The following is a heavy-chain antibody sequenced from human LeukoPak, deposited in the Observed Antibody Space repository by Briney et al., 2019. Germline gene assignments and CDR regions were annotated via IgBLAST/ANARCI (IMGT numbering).Heavy chain of an antibody. CDR1: GGSISSSNW. J-gene: IGHJ4*02. V-gene: IGHV4-4*02. D-gene: IGHD3-22*01. Sequence: SETLSLTCAVSGGSISSSNWWSWVRQPPGKGLEWIGRIYISGSTNYNPSLKSRVTMSIDTSKNQVSLWLSSVTAADTAVYYCARGRDSRGYQFMGFDSWGQGTLVTVSS. CDR3: ARGRDSRGYQFMGFDS. CDR2: IYISGST.